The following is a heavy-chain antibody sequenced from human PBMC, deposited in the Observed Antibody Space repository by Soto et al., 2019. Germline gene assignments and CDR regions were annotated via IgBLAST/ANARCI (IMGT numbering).Heavy chain of an antibody. CDR1: GFTFSSYA. CDR3: ARDTLDYGDFDY. CDR2: ISGSGGST. Sequence: GGSLRLSCAASGFTFSSYAMSWVRQAPGKGLEWVSAISGSGGSTYYADSVKGRFTISRDNSKNTLYLQMNSLRAEDTAVYYCARDTLDYGDFDYWGQGTLVTVSS. J-gene: IGHJ4*02. D-gene: IGHD4-17*01. V-gene: IGHV3-23*01.